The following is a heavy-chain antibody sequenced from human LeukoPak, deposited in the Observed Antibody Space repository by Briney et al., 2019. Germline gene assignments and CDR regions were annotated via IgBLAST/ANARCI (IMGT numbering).Heavy chain of an antibody. Sequence: HPGGSLRLSCAASGFTFSSYAMSWVRQAPGKGLEWVSAISGSGGSTYYADSVKGRLTISRDNSKNTLYLQMNSLRAEDTAVYYCAKDLFRKSGSYSYWGQGTLVTVSS. V-gene: IGHV3-23*01. CDR1: GFTFSSYA. CDR3: AKDLFRKSGSYSY. J-gene: IGHJ4*02. D-gene: IGHD1-26*01. CDR2: ISGSGGST.